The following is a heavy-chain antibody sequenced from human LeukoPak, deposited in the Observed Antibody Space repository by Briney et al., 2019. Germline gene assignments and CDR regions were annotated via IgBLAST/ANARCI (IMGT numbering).Heavy chain of an antibody. Sequence: GGSLRLSCAASGFTFSNYAMSWVRQAPGNGLDWVSASSGSGGSTYYADSVKGRFTISRDNSKNTLYLQMNSLRAEGTAVYYCAKDFTANYDFWSGYPHWGQGTLVTVSS. V-gene: IGHV3-23*01. D-gene: IGHD3-3*01. CDR2: SSGSGGST. CDR3: AKDFTANYDFWSGYPH. CDR1: GFTFSNYA. J-gene: IGHJ4*02.